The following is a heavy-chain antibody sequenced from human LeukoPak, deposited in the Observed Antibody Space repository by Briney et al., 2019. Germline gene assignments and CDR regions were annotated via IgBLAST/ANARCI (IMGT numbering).Heavy chain of an antibody. CDR2: INPNSGGT. V-gene: IGHV1-2*02. J-gene: IGHJ4*02. CDR1: GYTFTGYY. D-gene: IGHD3-9*01. CDR3: ASRGEVLTGYGYFDY. Sequence: GASVKVSCKASGYTFTGYYMHWVRQAPGQGLEWMGWINPNSGGTNYAQKFQGRVTMTRDTSISTAYMELSRLRSDDTAVYYCASRGEVLTGYGYFDYWGQGTLVTVSS.